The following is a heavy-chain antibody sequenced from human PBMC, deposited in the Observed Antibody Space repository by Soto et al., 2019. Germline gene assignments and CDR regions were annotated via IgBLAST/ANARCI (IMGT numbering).Heavy chain of an antibody. Sequence: GGSLRLSCAASGFTFSSYGMHWVRQAPGKGLEWVAVISYDGSNKYYADSVKGRFTISRDNSKNTLYLQMNSLRAEDTAVYYCAKADIVVVVAAYNRYGMDVWGQGTTVTVSS. CDR1: GFTFSSYG. CDR3: AKADIVVVVAAYNRYGMDV. CDR2: ISYDGSNK. D-gene: IGHD2-15*01. V-gene: IGHV3-30*18. J-gene: IGHJ6*02.